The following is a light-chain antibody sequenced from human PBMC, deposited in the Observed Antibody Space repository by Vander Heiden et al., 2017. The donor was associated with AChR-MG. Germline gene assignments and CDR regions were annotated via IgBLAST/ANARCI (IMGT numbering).Light chain of an antibody. CDR3: AAWDDSLSGWV. Sequence: QSVLTQPPSASGTPGQRVTISCSGGSSNIGSNYAYWYQQLPGTAPKLLIYRNNQRPSGVPDRFSGSKSGTSASLAISGLRSEDEADYYCAAWDDSLSGWVFGGGTKLTVL. CDR2: RNN. V-gene: IGLV1-47*01. CDR1: SSNIGSNY. J-gene: IGLJ3*02.